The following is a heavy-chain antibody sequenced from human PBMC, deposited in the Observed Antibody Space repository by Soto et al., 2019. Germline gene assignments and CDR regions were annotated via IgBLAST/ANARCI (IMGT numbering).Heavy chain of an antibody. D-gene: IGHD5-18*01. V-gene: IGHV4-31*03. CDR1: GVSVSTGGYF. CDR2: IYYSGMT. Sequence: PSETLSLTCTVSGVSVSTGGYFWTWIRQHPGKGLEWIGNIYYSGMTYYNPSLRGRVSISLDPSESQFSLKLNSVTAADTAVYYCARDSSGPGYSYGKFDYWGQGAPVTVSS. J-gene: IGHJ4*02. CDR3: ARDSSGPGYSYGKFDY.